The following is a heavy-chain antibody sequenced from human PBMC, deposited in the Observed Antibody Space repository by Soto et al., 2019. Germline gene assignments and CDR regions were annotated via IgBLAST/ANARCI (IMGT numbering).Heavy chain of an antibody. J-gene: IGHJ4*02. CDR2: IYWDDDK. CDR3: AHNRSFSMIEVGNYFDY. V-gene: IGHV2-5*02. CDR1: GFSLSTSGVG. Sequence: QITLKESGPTLVKPTQTLTLTCTFSGFSLSTSGVGVGWIRQPPGKALEWLGLIYWDDDKRYSPSLKSRLTITKDPSKNQVVLRMTNMDPVDTATYYCAHNRSFSMIEVGNYFDYWGQGTLVTVSS. D-gene: IGHD3-22*01.